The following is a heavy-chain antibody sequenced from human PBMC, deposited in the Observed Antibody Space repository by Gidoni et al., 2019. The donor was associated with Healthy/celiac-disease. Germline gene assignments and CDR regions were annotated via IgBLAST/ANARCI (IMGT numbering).Heavy chain of an antibody. J-gene: IGHJ6*03. CDR2: IKSKTDGGTT. CDR3: TTDPRLRWYIHKETYYYYYMDV. V-gene: IGHV3-15*01. Sequence: EVQLVESGGGLVKPGWSLRLSFAAPGLTFSNAWITCVRQAPGKGLEWVGRIKSKTDGGTTDYAAPVKGRFTISRDDSKNTLYLQMNSLKTEDTAVYYCTTDPRLRWYIHKETYYYYYMDVWGKGTTVTVSS. CDR1: GLTFSNAW. D-gene: IGHD4-17*01.